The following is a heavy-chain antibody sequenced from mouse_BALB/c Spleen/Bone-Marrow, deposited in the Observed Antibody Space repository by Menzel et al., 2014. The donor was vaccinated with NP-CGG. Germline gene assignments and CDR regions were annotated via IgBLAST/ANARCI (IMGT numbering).Heavy chain of an antibody. CDR3: AREGPWFAF. Sequence: VQRVESGAELVRPGVSVKISCKGSGYTFTDYAMHWVKQSHAKSLEWIGVIGTYYGDATYNQKFKTKATMTVDESSSTAYMELARLTSEDSALYYCAREGPWFAFWGQGTLVTVSA. V-gene: IGHV1S137*01. J-gene: IGHJ3*01. CDR2: IGTYYGDA. CDR1: GYTFTDYA.